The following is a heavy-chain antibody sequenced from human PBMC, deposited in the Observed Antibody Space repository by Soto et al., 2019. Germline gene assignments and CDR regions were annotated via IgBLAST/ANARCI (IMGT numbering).Heavy chain of an antibody. Sequence: SETLSLTCNVSAGAIDSGDFYWSWIRQTPGKGLEWLGYIYYRGSTYYNPSLKGRLSISGDTSKNQFSLQLSSVTVADTAVYYCARDRVRNLGDYFYSMDVWVRGIMVTVSS. D-gene: IGHD3-16*01. CDR2: IYYRGST. CDR1: AGAIDSGDFY. J-gene: IGHJ6*02. V-gene: IGHV4-30-4*01. CDR3: ARDRVRNLGDYFYSMDV.